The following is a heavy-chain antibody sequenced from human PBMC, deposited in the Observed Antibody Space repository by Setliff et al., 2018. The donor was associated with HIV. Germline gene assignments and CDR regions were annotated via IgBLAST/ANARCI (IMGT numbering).Heavy chain of an antibody. Sequence: GGSLRLSCAASGFTFSNYAMHWVRQAPGKGLECVSLMSYDGSNIYYADSVKGRFTISRDNSKNTLYLQMNSLRVEDTATYYCAKDLGHNSPYYFDSWGQGTLVTVSS. J-gene: IGHJ4*02. CDR3: AKDLGHNSPYYFDS. CDR2: MSYDGSNI. D-gene: IGHD3-16*01. CDR1: GFTFSNYA. V-gene: IGHV3-30*04.